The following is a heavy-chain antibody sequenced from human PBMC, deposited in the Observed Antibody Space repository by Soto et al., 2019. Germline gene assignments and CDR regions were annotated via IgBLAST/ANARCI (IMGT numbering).Heavy chain of an antibody. V-gene: IGHV3-30-3*01. J-gene: IGHJ6*02. D-gene: IGHD3-10*01. CDR2: ISFDGSNK. CDR1: GFTFSDYA. Sequence: QVHLVESGGGVVHPGRSLRLSCAASGFTFSDYAIHWVRQAPGKGLEWVAVISFDGSNKYFADSVKGRFTISRDNSKDTLYLQMGSLRAEDTALYYCARDSLITMVRGGHFCFYGMDVWGQGTTVIVSS. CDR3: ARDSLITMVRGGHFCFYGMDV.